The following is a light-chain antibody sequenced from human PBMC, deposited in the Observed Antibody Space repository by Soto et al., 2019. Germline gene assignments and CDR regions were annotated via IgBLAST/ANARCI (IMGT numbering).Light chain of an antibody. CDR1: SSDIGSYNY. CDR3: GSYTSSTTPLV. Sequence: QSALTQPASVSGSLGQSGTISCTGTSSDIGSYNYVSWYQHQPGRAPKLMLFDVSNRPAGVSHRFSGSKSGNTASLTISGLQPEDEADYYCGSYTSSTTPLVFGTGTKLTVL. V-gene: IGLV2-14*03. CDR2: DVS. J-gene: IGLJ1*01.